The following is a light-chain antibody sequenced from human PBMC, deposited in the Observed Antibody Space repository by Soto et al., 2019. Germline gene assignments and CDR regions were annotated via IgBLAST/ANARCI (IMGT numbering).Light chain of an antibody. CDR2: DAS. V-gene: IGKV3-15*01. CDR1: PSVTNF. CDR3: QKYNNWPGT. Sequence: EIVLTQSPATLSLSPGERATLSCRASPSVTNFLAWYQQKPGQAPRLLIYDASARATDIPDRFSGSGSGTELTLTISRLQSEDSAVYYCQKYNNWPGTCGQGTKVDIK. J-gene: IGKJ1*01.